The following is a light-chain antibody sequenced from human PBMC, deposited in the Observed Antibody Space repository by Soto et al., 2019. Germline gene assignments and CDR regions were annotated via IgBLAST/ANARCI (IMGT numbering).Light chain of an antibody. CDR2: DAS. CDR1: QSISSW. Sequence: DIQMTQSPSTLSASVGDRVTITCRASQSISSWLAWYQQKPGKAPKLLIYDASSLESVVPSRFSGSGSGTEFTLTISSLQPDDFATYYCHQYNSYSRTFGQGTKVEIK. V-gene: IGKV1-5*01. J-gene: IGKJ1*01. CDR3: HQYNSYSRT.